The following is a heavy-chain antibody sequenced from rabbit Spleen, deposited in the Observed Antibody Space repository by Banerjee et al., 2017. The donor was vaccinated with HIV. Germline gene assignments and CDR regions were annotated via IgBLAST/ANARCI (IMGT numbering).Heavy chain of an antibody. CDR1: GFSFSSSYY. Sequence: QSLEESGGGLVQPEGSLTLTCTVSGFSFSSSYYMCWVRQAPGKGLEWIGCIYTGDGSTYYASWAKGRFTISETSSTTVTLQMTSLTAADTATYFCARNYVNAFDPWGPGTLVTVS. D-gene: IGHD1-1*01. CDR3: ARNYVNAFDP. J-gene: IGHJ2*01. V-gene: IGHV1S40*01. CDR2: IYTGDGST.